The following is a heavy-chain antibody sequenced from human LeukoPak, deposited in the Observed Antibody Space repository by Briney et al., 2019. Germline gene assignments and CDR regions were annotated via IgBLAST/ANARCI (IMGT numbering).Heavy chain of an antibody. J-gene: IGHJ3*02. D-gene: IGHD2-15*01. V-gene: IGHV3-7*01. CDR2: INQDAGTT. Sequence: GGSLRLSCVASGFSSTSYWMSWVRQAPGKGLEFVANINQDAGTTNYVDSVKGRFTISRDNAENSLYLQMSSLRAEDTALYYCARDPGWSSFDIWGQGIMVTVSS. CDR1: GFSSTSYW. CDR3: ARDPGWSSFDI.